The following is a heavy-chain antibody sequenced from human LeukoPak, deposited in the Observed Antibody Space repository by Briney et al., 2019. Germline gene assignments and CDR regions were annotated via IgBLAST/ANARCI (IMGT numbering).Heavy chain of an antibody. D-gene: IGHD6-6*01. CDR1: GFTFSAYP. CDR3: ARSPIAARRYFDY. J-gene: IGHJ4*02. Sequence: PGGSLRLSCAASGFTFSAYPMNWVRQAPGKGLEWVSYINSGSTTIYYADSVRGRFTLSRDNAKNSLYLQMNSLRDEDTAIYYCARSPIAARRYFDYWGQGALVTVSS. CDR2: INSGSTTI. V-gene: IGHV3-48*02.